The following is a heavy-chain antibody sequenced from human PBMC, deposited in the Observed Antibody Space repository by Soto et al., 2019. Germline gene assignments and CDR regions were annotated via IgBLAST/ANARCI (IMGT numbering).Heavy chain of an antibody. Sequence: PGGSLRLSCAASGFTFSSYAMSWVRQAPGKGLEWVSAISGSGGSTYYADSVKGRFTISRDNSKNTLYLQMNSLRAEDTAVYYCARRKEAMVSIYGMDVWGQGTTVTVYS. CDR2: ISGSGGST. V-gene: IGHV3-23*01. CDR3: ARRKEAMVSIYGMDV. J-gene: IGHJ6*02. CDR1: GFTFSSYA. D-gene: IGHD5-18*01.